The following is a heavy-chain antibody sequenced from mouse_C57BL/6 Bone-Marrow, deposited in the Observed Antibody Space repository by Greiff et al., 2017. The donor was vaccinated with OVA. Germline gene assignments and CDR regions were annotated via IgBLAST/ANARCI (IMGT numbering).Heavy chain of an antibody. CDR2: ISSGSSTI. D-gene: IGHD2-4*01. CDR1: GFTFSDYG. CDR3: AKNYDNYAMDY. V-gene: IGHV5-17*01. J-gene: IGHJ4*01. Sequence: EVKLQESGGGLVKPGGSLKLSCAASGFTFSDYGMHWVRQAPEKGLEWVAYISSGSSTIYYADTVKGRFTISRDNAKNTLFLQMTSLRSEDTAMYYCAKNYDNYAMDYWGQGTSVTVSS.